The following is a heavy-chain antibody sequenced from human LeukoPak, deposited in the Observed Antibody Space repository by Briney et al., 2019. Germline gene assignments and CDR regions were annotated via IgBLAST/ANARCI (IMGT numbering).Heavy chain of an antibody. CDR1: GGSISSGGYY. D-gene: IGHD4-11*01. J-gene: IGHJ6*02. CDR3: AREAPYSNYCGMDV. Sequence: SQTLSLTCTVSGGSISSGGYYWSWIRQPPGKGLEWIGEINHSGSTNYNPSLKSRVTISVDTSKNQSSLKLSSVTAADTAVYYCAREAPYSNYCGMDVWGQGTTVTVSS. V-gene: IGHV4-30-2*01. CDR2: INHSGST.